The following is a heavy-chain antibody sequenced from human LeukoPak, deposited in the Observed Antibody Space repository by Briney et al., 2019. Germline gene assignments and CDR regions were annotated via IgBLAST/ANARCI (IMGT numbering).Heavy chain of an antibody. CDR3: AKDGAWLRFDD. CDR2: IFQGGGEI. CDR1: GFTFSSFA. J-gene: IGHJ4*02. Sequence: GGSLRLSCAASGFTFSSFAMIWVRQPPGKGLEWVSSIFQGGGEIHYADSVRGRFTISRDNSRSTLFLQMNSLRVEDTAIYYCAKDGAWLRFDDWGQGILVTVSS. D-gene: IGHD5-12*01. V-gene: IGHV3-23*01.